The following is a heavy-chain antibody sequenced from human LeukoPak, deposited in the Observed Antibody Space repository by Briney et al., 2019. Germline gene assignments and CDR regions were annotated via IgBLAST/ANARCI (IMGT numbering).Heavy chain of an antibody. Sequence: SETLSLTCTVSGGSVNSYYWSWIRQPPGKGLECIGYIHYTGSTKYNPHHKRRVPKSVDTSKNQFSLKLSSVTAADTAIYYCARGGYYGSGNDFRFDPGGRGTLVTVP. CDR2: IHYTGST. D-gene: IGHD3-10*01. J-gene: IGHJ5*02. V-gene: IGHV4-59*02. CDR3: ARGGYYGSGNDFRFDP. CDR1: GGSVNSYY.